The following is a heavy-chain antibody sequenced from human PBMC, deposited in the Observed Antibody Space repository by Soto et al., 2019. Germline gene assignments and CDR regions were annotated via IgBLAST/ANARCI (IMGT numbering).Heavy chain of an antibody. CDR3: ARHEWITXTXYXXDP. Sequence: SETLSLTCTVSGASVITSTYYWGWIRQSPGKGLEWIGSIYFRGNTYYNPSLKSRVTVSVDTSKNQFSLKLSSVTAEDTAIYYCARHEWITXTXYXXDPWGQGTLVTVXS. D-gene: IGHD1-20*01. V-gene: IGHV4-39*01. CDR2: IYFRGNT. CDR1: GASVITSTYY. J-gene: IGHJ5*02.